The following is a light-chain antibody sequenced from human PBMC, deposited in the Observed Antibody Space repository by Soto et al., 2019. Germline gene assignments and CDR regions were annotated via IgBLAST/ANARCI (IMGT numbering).Light chain of an antibody. J-gene: IGKJ1*01. CDR2: SAS. Sequence: DIQMTQSPSTLSASVGDRVTITCRASQSIRSWLAWYQQKPGKAPKLLIYSASSLESGVPARFSGSGSGTDFTLTISSLQPDDFAIYYCQQYNSYPWTFGQGTKVEIK. V-gene: IGKV1-5*01. CDR3: QQYNSYPWT. CDR1: QSIRSW.